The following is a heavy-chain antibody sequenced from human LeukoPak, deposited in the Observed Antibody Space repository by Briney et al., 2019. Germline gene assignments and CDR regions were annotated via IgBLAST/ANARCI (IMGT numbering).Heavy chain of an antibody. CDR2: IYYSGST. CDR3: ARYRSGAYSFDL. CDR1: GGSISSFY. D-gene: IGHD3-10*01. Sequence: PSGTLSLTCTVSGGSISSFYWSWIRQPPGKGLEWIGYIYYSGSTNSNPSLKSRVTISVDTSKNQFSLKLSSVTAADTAVYYCARYRSGAYSFDLWGQGTMVTVSS. J-gene: IGHJ3*01. V-gene: IGHV4-59*08.